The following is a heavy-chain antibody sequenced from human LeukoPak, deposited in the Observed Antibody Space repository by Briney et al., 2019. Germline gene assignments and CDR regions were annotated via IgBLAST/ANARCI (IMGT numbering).Heavy chain of an antibody. CDR1: GYTFTSYD. D-gene: IGHD3-22*01. J-gene: IGHJ5*02. Sequence: ASVKVSCKASGYTFTSYDINWVRQATGQGLEWMGWMNPNSGNTGYAQKFQGRVTMTRNTSISTAYMELSSLRSEGTAVYYCARESYDSEKDCGLDPWGQGTLVTVSS. CDR3: ARESYDSEKDCGLDP. CDR2: MNPNSGNT. V-gene: IGHV1-8*01.